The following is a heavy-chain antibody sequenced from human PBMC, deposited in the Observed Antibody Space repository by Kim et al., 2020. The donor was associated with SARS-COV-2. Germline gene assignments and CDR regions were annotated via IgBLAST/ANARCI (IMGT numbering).Heavy chain of an antibody. CDR3: ARPGGLLQGFDP. D-gene: IGHD3-16*01. J-gene: IGHJ5*02. V-gene: IGHV1-3*01. Sequence: KYAQKYQGRVTITRDKTARTANMELSSLRSEDTAVYYCARPGGLLQGFDPWGQGTLVTVSS.